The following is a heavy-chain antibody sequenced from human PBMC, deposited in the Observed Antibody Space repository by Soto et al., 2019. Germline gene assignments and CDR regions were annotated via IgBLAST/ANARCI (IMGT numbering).Heavy chain of an antibody. CDR1: GFTFSSYW. V-gene: IGHV3-7*01. D-gene: IGHD3-3*01. Sequence: GSLRLSCAASGFTFSSYWMSWVRQAPGKGLEWVANIKQDGSEKYYVDSVKGRFTISRDNAKNSLYLQMNSLRAEDTAVYYCPTDRYSYYDLGRGYIPYYYYGMDVWGKGTTVTVYS. J-gene: IGHJ6*04. CDR3: PTDRYSYYDLGRGYIPYYYYGMDV. CDR2: IKQDGSEK.